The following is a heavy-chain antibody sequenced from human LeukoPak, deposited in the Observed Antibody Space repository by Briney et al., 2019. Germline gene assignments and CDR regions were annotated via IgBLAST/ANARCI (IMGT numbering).Heavy chain of an antibody. D-gene: IGHD6-13*01. CDR1: GGSISSGGYY. V-gene: IGHV4-31*03. CDR2: IYYSGST. J-gene: IGHJ3*02. Sequence: SETLSLTCTVSGGSISSGGYYWSWIRQHPGKGLEWIGYIYYSGSTYYNPSLKSRVTISVDTSKNQFSLKLSSVTAADTAVYYCARGFSIAAAGRPDAFDIWGQGTMVTVSS. CDR3: ARGFSIAAAGRPDAFDI.